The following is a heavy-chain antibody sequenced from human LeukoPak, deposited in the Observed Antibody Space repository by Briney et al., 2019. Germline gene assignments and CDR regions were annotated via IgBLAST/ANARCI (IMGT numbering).Heavy chain of an antibody. CDR1: GGSISSGSYY. J-gene: IGHJ6*03. Sequence: SQTLSLTCTVSGGSISSGSYYWSWIRQPAGKGLEWIGRIYTSGSTNYNPSLKSRVTISVDTSKNQFSLKLSSVTAADTAVYYCARDRGYDFWSGYLYYMDVWGKGTTVTVSS. D-gene: IGHD3-3*01. CDR3: ARDRGYDFWSGYLYYMDV. V-gene: IGHV4-61*02. CDR2: IYTSGST.